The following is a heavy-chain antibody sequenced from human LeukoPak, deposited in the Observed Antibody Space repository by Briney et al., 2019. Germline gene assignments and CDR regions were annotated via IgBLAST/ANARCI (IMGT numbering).Heavy chain of an antibody. CDR1: GFTFSDYA. Sequence: GGSLRLSCAASGFTFSDYAMHWVRQAPGKGLEWVAVLSYGGTNKYYADSVKGRFTISRDNSKNTMFLQMNSLRAEDTAVYHCARDRSGYANDAFDFWGQGTMVTVSS. V-gene: IGHV3-30-3*01. D-gene: IGHD3-3*01. J-gene: IGHJ3*01. CDR3: ARDRSGYANDAFDF. CDR2: LSYGGTNK.